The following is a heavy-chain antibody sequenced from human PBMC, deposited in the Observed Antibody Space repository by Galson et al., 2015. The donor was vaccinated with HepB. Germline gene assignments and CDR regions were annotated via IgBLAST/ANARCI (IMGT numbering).Heavy chain of an antibody. J-gene: IGHJ6*02. CDR3: ARNGIAAAGHYYYYGMDV. CDR2: ISYDGSNK. V-gene: IGHV3-30*03. D-gene: IGHD6-13*01. CDR1: GFTFSSYG. Sequence: SLRLSCAASGFTFSSYGMHWVRQAPGKGLEWVAVISYDGSNKYYADSVKGRFTISRDNSKNTLYLQMNSLRAEDTAVYYCARNGIAAAGHYYYYGMDVWGQGTTVTVSS.